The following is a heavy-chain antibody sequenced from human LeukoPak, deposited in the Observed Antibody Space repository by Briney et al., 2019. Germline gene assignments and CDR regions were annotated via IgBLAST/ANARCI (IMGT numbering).Heavy chain of an antibody. CDR2: IIPIFGTA. CDR3: ARKENVYYYFDY. V-gene: IGHV1-69*13. J-gene: IGHJ4*02. CDR1: GGTFSNYA. D-gene: IGHD3-10*01. Sequence: SVKVSCKASGGTFSNYAINWVRQAPGQGLEWVGGIIPIFGTAHYAQKFQGRVTITADESTRTGYMELSSLRSEDTAVYYCARKENVYYYFDYWGQGTLVTVSS.